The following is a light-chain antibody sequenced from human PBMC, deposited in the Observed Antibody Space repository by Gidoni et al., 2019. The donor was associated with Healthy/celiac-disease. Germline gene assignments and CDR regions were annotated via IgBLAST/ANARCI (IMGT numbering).Light chain of an antibody. J-gene: IGKJ1*01. CDR3: QQSYSTPWT. Sequence: DIQMTQSPSSLSASVGDRVTITCRASQSISSYLHWYQQKPGKATKLLIYAASSLQSGVPSRFSGRGSGTDFTLTISSLQPEDFATYYCQQSYSTPWTFXQXTKVEIK. V-gene: IGKV1-39*01. CDR1: QSISSY. CDR2: AAS.